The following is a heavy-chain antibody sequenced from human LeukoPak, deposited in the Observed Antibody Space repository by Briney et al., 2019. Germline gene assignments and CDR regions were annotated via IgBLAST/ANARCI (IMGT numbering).Heavy chain of an antibody. Sequence: GGSLRLSCAASGFTFSSYSMNWVRQAPGKGLEWVSYISSSSSTIYYADSVKGRFTISRDNAKNSLYLQMNSLRAEDTAVYYCAREGYELLWFGELSSGYYYMDVWGKGTTVTVSS. CDR2: ISSSSSTI. CDR1: GFTFSSYS. V-gene: IGHV3-48*04. D-gene: IGHD3-10*01. CDR3: AREGYELLWFGELSSGYYYMDV. J-gene: IGHJ6*03.